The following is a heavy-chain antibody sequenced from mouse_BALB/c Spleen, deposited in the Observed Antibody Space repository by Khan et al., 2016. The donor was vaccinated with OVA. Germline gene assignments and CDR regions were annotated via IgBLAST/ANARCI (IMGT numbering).Heavy chain of an antibody. CDR2: INTYTGEP. CDR3: ARPPYFSYVLDN. J-gene: IGHJ4*01. CDR1: GHTFTKFG. D-gene: IGHD2-10*01. V-gene: IGHV9-1*02. Sequence: QIQLVQSGPEVKKPGETVKISCKASGHTFTKFGMNWVKQAPGKGLKWMGWINTYTGEPTYADDFNGRFAFSLETSASTAYLQINNLKNEDMATYFCARPPYFSYVLDNWGQGTSVTVSS.